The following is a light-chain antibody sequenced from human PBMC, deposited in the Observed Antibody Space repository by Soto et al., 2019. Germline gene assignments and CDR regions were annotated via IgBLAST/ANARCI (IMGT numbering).Light chain of an antibody. CDR2: EVS. J-gene: IGLJ1*01. V-gene: IGLV2-23*02. Sequence: QSALTQPASVSGSPGQSITISCTGTSSDVGGYNLVSWYQQHPGEAPKLMIYEVSKRPSGFSNRFSGSKSGNTASLTISRLQAEDEADYYCCAYAGSSTYVFGTGTKVTV. CDR1: SSDVGGYNL. CDR3: CAYAGSSTYV.